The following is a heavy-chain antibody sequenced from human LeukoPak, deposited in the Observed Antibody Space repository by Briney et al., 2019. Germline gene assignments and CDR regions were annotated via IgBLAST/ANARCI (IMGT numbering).Heavy chain of an antibody. J-gene: IGHJ6*02. Sequence: ASVKVCCKASGYTFTGYYMHWVRQAPGQGLEWMGWINPNSGGTNYAQKFQGRVTMTRDTSISTAYMELSRLRSDDTAVYYCAREGRWYGDYYYYGMDVWGQGTTVTDPS. CDR1: GYTFTGYY. CDR2: INPNSGGT. V-gene: IGHV1-2*02. CDR3: AREGRWYGDYYYYGMDV. D-gene: IGHD4-17*01.